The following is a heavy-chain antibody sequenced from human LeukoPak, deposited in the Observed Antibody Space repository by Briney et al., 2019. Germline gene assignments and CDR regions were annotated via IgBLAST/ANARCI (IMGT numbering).Heavy chain of an antibody. Sequence: SETLSHTCTVSGGSISSSSYYWGWIRQPPGKGLEWIGSIYYSGSTYYNPSLKSRVTISVDTSKNQFSLKLSSVTAADTAVYYCARQERFLVATTGELGYWGQGTLVTVSS. CDR1: GGSISSSSYY. D-gene: IGHD5-12*01. V-gene: IGHV4-39*01. J-gene: IGHJ4*02. CDR3: ARQERFLVATTGELGY. CDR2: IYYSGST.